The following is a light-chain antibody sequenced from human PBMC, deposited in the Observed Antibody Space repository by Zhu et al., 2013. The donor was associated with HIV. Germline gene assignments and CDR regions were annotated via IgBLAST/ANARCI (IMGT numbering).Light chain of an antibody. CDR3: LQYNSYPYT. J-gene: IGKJ2*01. CDR1: QDIGKS. Sequence: DIQMTQSPSAISASIGDRVTITCRSSQDIGKSLVWFQQEPGKVPKRLMSVVFGLESGVPSRFSGSASGTEFTLTISSLQPEDSATYYCLQYNSYPYTFGQGTKLEI. CDR2: VVF. V-gene: IGKV1-17*03.